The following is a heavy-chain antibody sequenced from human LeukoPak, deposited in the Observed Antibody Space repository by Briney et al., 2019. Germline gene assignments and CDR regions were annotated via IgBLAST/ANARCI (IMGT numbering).Heavy chain of an antibody. V-gene: IGHV3-30*02. Sequence: GGSLRLSCAASGFTFSSYGMHWVRHARGKGLEWVAFKQNDGSTTIYAESVKGRLTITTNNSKNTLFLQMKSLRTADTAVYYCARDGESYYDSSSYWGQGTLVTVSS. CDR3: ARDGESYYDSSSY. J-gene: IGHJ4*02. CDR1: GFTFSSYG. CDR2: KQNDGSTT. D-gene: IGHD3-22*01.